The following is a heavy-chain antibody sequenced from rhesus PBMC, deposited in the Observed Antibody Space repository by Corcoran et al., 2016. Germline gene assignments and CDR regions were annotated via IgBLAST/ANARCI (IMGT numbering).Heavy chain of an antibody. CDR1: GYTFTSYG. V-gene: IGHV7-114*01. Sequence: QVQLVQSGAEVKQPGASVKVSCKASGYTFTSYGLNWVRQAHGQRLEWMGWINTDTGNPTYGQGLKERFTFCMDPSSSTAYLQISSLKAEDTAVYYCARRAAAGTPPWPNFDYWGQGVLVTVSS. CDR2: INTDTGNP. CDR3: ARRAAAGTPPWPNFDY. J-gene: IGHJ4*01. D-gene: IGHD6-31*01.